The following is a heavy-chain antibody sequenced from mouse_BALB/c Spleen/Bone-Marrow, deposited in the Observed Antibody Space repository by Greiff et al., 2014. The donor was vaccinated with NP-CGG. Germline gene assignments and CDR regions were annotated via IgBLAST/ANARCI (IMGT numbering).Heavy chain of an antibody. V-gene: IGHV5-9-1*01. Sequence: EVKLVESGGGLVMPGGSLKLSCAASGFTFSSYAMSWVRQTPEKRLEWVATISSGGSYTYYPDSVKGRFTISRDNAKNTLYLQMSSLRSEDTAMYYCSSLFRGAMDYWGQGTSVTVSS. CDR2: ISSGGSYT. CDR3: SSLFRGAMDY. CDR1: GFTFSSYA. J-gene: IGHJ4*01.